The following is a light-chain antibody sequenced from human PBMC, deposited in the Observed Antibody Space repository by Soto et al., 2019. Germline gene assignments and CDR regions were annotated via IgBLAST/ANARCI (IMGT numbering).Light chain of an antibody. CDR3: SSATGGSPPV. CDR1: SSDVGGYNY. Sequence: QSALTQPPSVSGSPGQSITISCTGTSSDVGGYNYVSWYQHHPGKAPKLMIYEVSNRPSGVSNRFSGSKSGNTASLTISGLHDEDEADYCCSSATGGSPPVLGGGTKVTVL. V-gene: IGLV2-14*01. CDR2: EVS. J-gene: IGLJ3*02.